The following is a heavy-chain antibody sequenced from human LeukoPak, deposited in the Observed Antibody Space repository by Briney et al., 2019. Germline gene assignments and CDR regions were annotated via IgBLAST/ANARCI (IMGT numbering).Heavy chain of an antibody. CDR3: ARDGDYDILTGYCNY. D-gene: IGHD3-9*01. J-gene: IGHJ4*02. CDR2: INPSGGFT. Sequence: GASVKVSCKASGYAFTSYYMHWVRQAPGQGLEWMGIINPSGGFTIYAQKFQGRVTMTRDTSTSTVYMELSSLGSEDTAVYYCARDGDYDILTGYCNYWGRGTLVTVSS. V-gene: IGHV1-46*01. CDR1: GYAFTSYY.